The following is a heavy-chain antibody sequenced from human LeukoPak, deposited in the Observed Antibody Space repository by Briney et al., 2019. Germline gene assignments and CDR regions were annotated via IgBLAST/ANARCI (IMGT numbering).Heavy chain of an antibody. J-gene: IGHJ5*02. CDR2: IYPGDSDT. CDR1: GYSFTSYW. V-gene: IGHV5-51*03. Sequence: PGESLKISCKGSGYSFTSYWIVWVRQMPGKGLEWIGIIYPGDSDTRYSPSFQGQVTLSADKSISTAYLQWSSLKASDTAMYYCARLVSGVGNWFDPWGQGTLVTVSS. D-gene: IGHD1-26*01. CDR3: ARLVSGVGNWFDP.